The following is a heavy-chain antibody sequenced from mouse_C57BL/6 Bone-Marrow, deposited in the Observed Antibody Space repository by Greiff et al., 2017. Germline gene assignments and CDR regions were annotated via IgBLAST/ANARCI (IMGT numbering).Heavy chain of an antibody. Sequence: EVKLVESGGGLVQPGGSLKLSCAASGFSFSDYGMAWVRQAPRKGPEWVAFISNLAYSIYYADPVTGRFTISRESAKNTLFLEMSSLKSEDTAMYYCARWGYGSSYGYFDVWGTGTTVTVSS. CDR1: GFSFSDYG. CDR2: ISNLAYSI. CDR3: ARWGYGSSYGYFDV. J-gene: IGHJ1*03. D-gene: IGHD1-1*01. V-gene: IGHV5-15*01.